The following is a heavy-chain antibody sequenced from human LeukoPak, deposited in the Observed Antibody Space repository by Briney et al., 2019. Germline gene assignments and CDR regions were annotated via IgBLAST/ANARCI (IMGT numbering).Heavy chain of an antibody. CDR2: VYYSGST. CDR1: GVSISSSFYY. CDR3: ARHPSTSWFDY. J-gene: IGHJ4*02. Sequence: SETLSLTCSVSGVSISSSFYYWAWLRQHPGKGLEWIGAVYYSGSTDYNPSLQSRVTMSVDTSKNQFSLRLRSVTAADTAVYYCARHPSTSWFDYWGQGTLVTVSS. V-gene: IGHV4-39*01. D-gene: IGHD6-13*01.